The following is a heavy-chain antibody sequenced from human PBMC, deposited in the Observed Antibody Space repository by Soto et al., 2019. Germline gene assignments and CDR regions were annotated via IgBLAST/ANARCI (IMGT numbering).Heavy chain of an antibody. CDR2: LGTIGA. V-gene: IGHV3-23*01. J-gene: IGHJ4*02. D-gene: IGHD3-16*01. CDR1: GFTFSAHA. Sequence: EVQLLESGGGLVQPGGSLRLSCVGSGFTFSAHAFTWVRKAPGKGLEWVSTLGTIGAFYADSVKGRFTISKDNSKNTVNLQINRLRGEDTAIYYYARNMTNHDYWGQGTVVTVSS. CDR3: ARNMTNHDY.